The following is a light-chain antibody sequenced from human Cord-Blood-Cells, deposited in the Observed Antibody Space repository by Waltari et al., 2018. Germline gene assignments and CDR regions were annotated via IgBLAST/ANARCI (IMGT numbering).Light chain of an antibody. CDR3: QQSYSTPYT. CDR2: AAS. V-gene: IGKV1-39*01. Sequence: DIQMTQSPSSLSASVGARVTITCRASQSISSYLNWYQQKPGKAPKLLIYAASSLQSGVPSRFSGSGSGTDFTLTISSLQPEDFATYYCQQSYSTPYTFGQGTKLEIE. J-gene: IGKJ2*01. CDR1: QSISSY.